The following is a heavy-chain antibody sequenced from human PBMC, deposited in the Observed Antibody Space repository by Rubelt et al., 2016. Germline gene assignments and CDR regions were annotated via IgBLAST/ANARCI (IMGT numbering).Heavy chain of an antibody. CDR1: GFTFSSYS. CDR3: AREAREQQLVRGVDY. D-gene: IGHD6-13*01. J-gene: IGHJ4*02. V-gene: IGHV3-21*01. CDR2: ISSSSSYI. Sequence: EVQLVESGGGLVKPGGSLRLSCAASGFTFSSYSMNWVRQAPGKGLEWVSSISSSSSYIYYADSVKGRFTISRDNAKNSLYLQMNSLRAEDTAVYYCAREAREQQLVRGVDYWGQGTLVTVSS.